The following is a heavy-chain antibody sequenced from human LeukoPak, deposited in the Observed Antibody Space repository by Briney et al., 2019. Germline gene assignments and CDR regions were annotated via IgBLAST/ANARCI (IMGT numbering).Heavy chain of an antibody. Sequence: GSLRLSCAASAFSFSDYNMNWVRQAPGKGLEWVSSITSSGSYIYYADSVKGRFTMSRDNSKKTLDLQMNSLRAEDTAVYYCAKVGGQRIQLWPHDYWGQGTLVTVSS. CDR2: ITSSGSYI. D-gene: IGHD5-18*01. J-gene: IGHJ4*02. V-gene: IGHV3-21*04. CDR3: AKVGGQRIQLWPHDY. CDR1: AFSFSDYN.